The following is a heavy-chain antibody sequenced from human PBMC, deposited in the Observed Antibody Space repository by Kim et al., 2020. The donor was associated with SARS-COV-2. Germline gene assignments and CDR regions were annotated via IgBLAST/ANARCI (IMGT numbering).Heavy chain of an antibody. Sequence: SVKVSCKASGGTFSSYAISWVRQAPGQGLEWMGGIIPIFGTANYAQKFQGRVTITADESTSTAYMELSSLRSEDTAVYYCARGLSPLLFVPPVVVVPAATPDYYYGMDVWGQGTTVTVSS. CDR3: ARGLSPLLFVPPVVVVPAATPDYYYGMDV. V-gene: IGHV1-69*13. D-gene: IGHD2-2*01. CDR1: GGTFSSYA. J-gene: IGHJ6*02. CDR2: IIPIFGTA.